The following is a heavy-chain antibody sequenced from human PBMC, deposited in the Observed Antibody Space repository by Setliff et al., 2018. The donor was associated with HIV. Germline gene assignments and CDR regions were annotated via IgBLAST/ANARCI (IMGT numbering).Heavy chain of an antibody. D-gene: IGHD4-17*01. CDR2: TSHSGTT. Sequence: PSETLSLTCTVSGGSFSDYYWSWIREPPGKGLEWIGETSHSGTTKYNPSLGSRVIISVDTSKNQISLRLTSVSAADTAVCYCARRHGDYIDGTYYYHYMDVWGKGTTVTVSS. V-gene: IGHV4-34*01. CDR3: ARRHGDYIDGTYYYHYMDV. J-gene: IGHJ6*03. CDR1: GGSFSDYY.